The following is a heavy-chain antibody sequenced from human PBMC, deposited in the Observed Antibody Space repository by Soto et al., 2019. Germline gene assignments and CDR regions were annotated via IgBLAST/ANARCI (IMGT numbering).Heavy chain of an antibody. J-gene: IGHJ4*02. D-gene: IGHD2-2*03. V-gene: IGHV4-39*01. CDR2: IYYSGST. Sequence: SETLSLTCTVSGGSISSSSYYWGWIRQPPGKGLEWIGSIYYSGSTYYNPSLKSRVTISVDTSKNQFSLKLSSVTAADTAVYYCARMDIVVVPAAYWGQGTLVTVSS. CDR1: GGSISSSSYY. CDR3: ARMDIVVVPAAY.